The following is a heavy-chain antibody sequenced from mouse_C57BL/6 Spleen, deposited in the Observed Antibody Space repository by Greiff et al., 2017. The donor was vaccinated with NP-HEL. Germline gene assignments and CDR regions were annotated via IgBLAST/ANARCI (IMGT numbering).Heavy chain of an antibody. J-gene: IGHJ2*01. Sequence: VESGGGLVQPGGSLSLSCAASGFTFTDYYMSWVRQPPGKALEWLGFIRNKANGYTTEYSASVKGRFTISRDNSQSILYLQMNALRAEDSATYYCARSMTVVAFDYWGQGTTLTVSS. CDR1: GFTFTDYY. V-gene: IGHV7-3*01. CDR2: IRNKANGYTT. D-gene: IGHD1-1*01. CDR3: ARSMTVVAFDY.